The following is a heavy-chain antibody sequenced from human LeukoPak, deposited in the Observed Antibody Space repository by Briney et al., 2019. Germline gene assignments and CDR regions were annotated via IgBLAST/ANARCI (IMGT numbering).Heavy chain of an antibody. D-gene: IGHD2-15*01. CDR1: GFTVSSNY. Sequence: GGSLRLSCAASGFTVSSNYMSWVRQAPGKGLEWVANIKQDGSEKYYVDSVKGRFTISRDNAKNSLYLQMNSLRAEDTAVYYCARDPMTHCSGGSCYWHYYYYGMDVWGQGTTVTVSS. CDR2: IKQDGSEK. J-gene: IGHJ6*02. V-gene: IGHV3-7*03. CDR3: ARDPMTHCSGGSCYWHYYYYGMDV.